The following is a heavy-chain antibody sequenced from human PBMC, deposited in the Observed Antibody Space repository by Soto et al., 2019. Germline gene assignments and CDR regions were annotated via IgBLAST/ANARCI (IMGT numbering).Heavy chain of an antibody. CDR2: INAGNGNT. CDR1: GYTFTSYA. V-gene: IGHV1-3*01. J-gene: IGHJ4*02. CDR3: ARDHYYGSGSYNYFDY. Sequence: QVQLVQSGAEVKRPGASVKMSCKASGYTFTSYAMHWVRQAPGQRLEWMGWINAGNGNTKYSQKFQGRVTITRDTSASTAYMELSSLRSEDTAVYYCARDHYYGSGSYNYFDYWGQGTLVTVSS. D-gene: IGHD3-10*01.